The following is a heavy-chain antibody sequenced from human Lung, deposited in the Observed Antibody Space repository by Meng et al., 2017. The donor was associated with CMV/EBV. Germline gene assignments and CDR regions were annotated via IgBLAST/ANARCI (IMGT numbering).Heavy chain of an antibody. Sequence: GGSLRLSXAASGFTFSSYGMHWVRQAPGKGLEWVAFIRHDGSNKYYADAVKGRFTISRDSSKNTLYLQMNSLRAEDTALYYCARVVTPRGRPHDEILEEGWFDPWGQGTLVTVSS. V-gene: IGHV3-30*02. CDR2: IRHDGSNK. J-gene: IGHJ5*02. D-gene: IGHD3-9*01. CDR3: ARVVTPRGRPHDEILEEGWFDP. CDR1: GFTFSSYG.